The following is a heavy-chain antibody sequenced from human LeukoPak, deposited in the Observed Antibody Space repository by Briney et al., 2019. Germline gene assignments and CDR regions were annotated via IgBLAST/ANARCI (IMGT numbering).Heavy chain of an antibody. CDR1: GGTFSSYA. CDR2: IIPIFGTA. J-gene: IGHJ4*02. CDR3: ARVPPYYYDSSGYYYGALDY. V-gene: IGHV1-69*05. D-gene: IGHD3-22*01. Sequence: GSSVKVSCKASGGTFSSYAISWVRQAPGQGLEWMGGIIPIFGTANYAQKFQGRVTITTDESTSTAYMELSSLRSEDTAAYYCARVPPYYYDSSGYYYGALDYWGQGTLVTVSS.